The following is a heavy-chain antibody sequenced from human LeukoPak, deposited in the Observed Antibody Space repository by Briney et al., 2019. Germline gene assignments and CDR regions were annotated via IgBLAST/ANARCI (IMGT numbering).Heavy chain of an antibody. J-gene: IGHJ6*02. Sequence: ASVKVSCKASGYTFTSYDINWVRQAPGQGLEWMGWINPNSGGTNYAQKFQGRVTMTRDTSISTAYMELSRLRSDDTAVYYCAVGRTEYDILTGYSTIYGMDVWGQGTTVTVSS. CDR3: AVGRTEYDILTGYSTIYGMDV. CDR2: INPNSGGT. D-gene: IGHD3-9*01. CDR1: GYTFTSYD. V-gene: IGHV1-2*02.